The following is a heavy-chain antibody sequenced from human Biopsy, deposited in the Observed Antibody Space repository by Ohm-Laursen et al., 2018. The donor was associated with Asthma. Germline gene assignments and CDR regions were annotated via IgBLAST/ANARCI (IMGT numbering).Heavy chain of an antibody. D-gene: IGHD1-20*01. CDR1: RFTYD. J-gene: IGHJ6*02. CDR2: ISYDGTNK. Sequence: SLRLSCAASRFTYDMHWVRQAPGKGLEWVAVISYDGTNKDYADSVKGRLTFSRDNSQNTLSLEMNSLRVEDTAVYYCARDLRSDNWNPWGMDVWGRGTTVTVAS. V-gene: IGHV3-30-3*01. CDR3: ARDLRSDNWNPWGMDV.